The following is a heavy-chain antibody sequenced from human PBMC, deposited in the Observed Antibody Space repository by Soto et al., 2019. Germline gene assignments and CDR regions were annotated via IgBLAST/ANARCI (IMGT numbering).Heavy chain of an antibody. Sequence: SVKVSCKASGGTFSSYTISWVRQAPGQGLEWMGRIIPILGIANYAQKFQGRVTITADKSTSTAYMELSSLRAEDTAVYYCAKEVPYSSGWYSSWFDPWGQGTLVTVSS. CDR3: AKEVPYSSGWYSSWFDP. CDR1: GGTFSSYT. CDR2: IIPILGIA. V-gene: IGHV1-69*04. D-gene: IGHD6-19*01. J-gene: IGHJ5*02.